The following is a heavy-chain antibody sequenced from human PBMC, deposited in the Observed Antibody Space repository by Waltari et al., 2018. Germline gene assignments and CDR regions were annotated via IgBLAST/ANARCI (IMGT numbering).Heavy chain of an antibody. V-gene: IGHV2-5*01. CDR1: GFSLSTSGVG. Sequence: QESGSGLVKPTQTLTLTCTFSGFSLSTSGVGVGWIRQPPGKALEWLALIYWNDDKRYSPSLKSRLTITKDTSKNQVVLTMTNMDPVDTATYYCAHSRPWELPPTYWGQGTLVTVSS. J-gene: IGHJ4*02. CDR2: IYWNDDK. CDR3: AHSRPWELPPTY. D-gene: IGHD1-26*01.